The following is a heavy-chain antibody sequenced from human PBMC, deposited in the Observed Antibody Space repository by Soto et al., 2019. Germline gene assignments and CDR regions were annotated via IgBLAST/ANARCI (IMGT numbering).Heavy chain of an antibody. Sequence: QVQLQESGQGLVSPLGTLSLTCAVSGGSINTDSWWTWVRQPPGKGLEWIGEIHRSRGTNYNSSLKSRVTISIDRSTNHFSLRLYAWTAADTAVYYCASREEARPFWGQGTLVTVSS. CDR1: GGSINTDSW. CDR3: ASREEARPF. D-gene: IGHD6-6*01. CDR2: IHRSRGT. J-gene: IGHJ4*02. V-gene: IGHV4-4*02.